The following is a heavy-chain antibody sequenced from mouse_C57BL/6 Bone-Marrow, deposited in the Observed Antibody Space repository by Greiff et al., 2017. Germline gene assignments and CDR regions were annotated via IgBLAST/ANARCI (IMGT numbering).Heavy chain of an antibody. CDR1: GYSFTGYY. CDR3: ARGSYGYFDV. Sequence: VQLQQSGPELVKPGASVKISCKASGYSFTGYYMNWVKQSPDKSLEWIGEINPSTGGTTYNQKFKAKATLTVDKSSSTAYMQLKSLTSEDSAVYYCARGSYGYFDVWGTGTTVTVSS. D-gene: IGHD1-1*01. J-gene: IGHJ1*03. CDR2: INPSTGGT. V-gene: IGHV1-42*01.